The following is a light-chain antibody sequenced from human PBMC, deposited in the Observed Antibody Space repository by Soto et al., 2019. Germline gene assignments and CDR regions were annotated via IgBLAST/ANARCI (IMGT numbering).Light chain of an antibody. J-gene: IGKJ5*01. CDR2: GAS. CDR3: QQYDSSPIT. V-gene: IGKV3-20*01. CDR1: QSLSSNY. Sequence: EIVLTQSPGALSLSPGERATLSCRASQSLSSNYLAWYQQKPGQAPRLLIFGASTRATGIPDRFSGSGSGTDFTLSISRLEPEDFAVYFCQQYDSSPITFGQGTRLEIK.